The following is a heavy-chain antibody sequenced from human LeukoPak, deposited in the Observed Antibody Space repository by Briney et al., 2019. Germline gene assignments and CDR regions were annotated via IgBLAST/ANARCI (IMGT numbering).Heavy chain of an antibody. J-gene: IGHJ3*01. CDR2: IHSGGAT. CDR3: ARGYDFWSGSSSGVFDV. D-gene: IGHD3-3*01. Sequence: PGGSLRLSCEVSGFSVGTDYMTWIRQAPGKGLLWVSVIHSGGATFYADSVKGRFTISRDTSKNTLSLQMNNLRAEETGLYYCARGYDFWSGSSSGVFDVWGQGTMVIVSS. CDR1: GFSVGTDY. V-gene: IGHV3-53*01.